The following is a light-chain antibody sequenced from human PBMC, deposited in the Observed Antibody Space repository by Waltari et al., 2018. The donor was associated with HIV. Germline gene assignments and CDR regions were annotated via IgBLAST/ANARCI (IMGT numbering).Light chain of an antibody. CDR1: SSDVGSYNL. J-gene: IGLJ2*01. CDR3: CSYAGSSTLV. CDR2: EVS. Sequence: QSALTQPASVSGSPGQSITVSCTGTSSDVGSYNLFSCYQQHPGKAPKLMIYEVSKRPSGVANRFSGSKSGNTASLTSSGLQAEDEADYYCCSYAGSSTLVFGGGTKLTVL. V-gene: IGLV2-23*02.